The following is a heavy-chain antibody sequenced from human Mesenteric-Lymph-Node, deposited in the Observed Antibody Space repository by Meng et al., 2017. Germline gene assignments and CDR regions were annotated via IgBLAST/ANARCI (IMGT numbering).Heavy chain of an antibody. CDR3: AKSGAIRYYFDY. J-gene: IGHJ4*02. V-gene: IGHV3-73*01. CDR2: IRSKANSYAT. CDR1: GFTFSGSA. Sequence: GGSLRLSCAASGFTFSGSAMHWVRQASGKGLEWVGRIRSKANSYATAYAASVKGRFTISRDNAKNSLYLQMNSLRAEDMALYYCAKSGAIRYYFDYWGQGTLVTVSS.